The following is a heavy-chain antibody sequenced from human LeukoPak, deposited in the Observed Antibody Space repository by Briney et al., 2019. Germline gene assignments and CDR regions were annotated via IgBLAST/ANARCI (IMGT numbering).Heavy chain of an antibody. CDR3: ARDVIAVAGHYYYYGMDV. V-gene: IGHV3-7*01. Sequence: GGSLRLSCAASGFTFSSYWMSWVRQAPGKGLEWVANIKQDGSEKSYVDSVKGRFTISRDNAKNSLYLQMNSLRAEDTAVYYCARDVIAVAGHYYYYGMDVWGKGTTVTVSS. D-gene: IGHD6-19*01. CDR2: IKQDGSEK. CDR1: GFTFSSYW. J-gene: IGHJ6*04.